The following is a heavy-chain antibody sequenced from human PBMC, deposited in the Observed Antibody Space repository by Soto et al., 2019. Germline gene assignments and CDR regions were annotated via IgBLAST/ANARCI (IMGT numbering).Heavy chain of an antibody. CDR2: IYYSGST. V-gene: IGHV4-59*01. CDR3: ARGFGESYFDY. D-gene: IGHD3-10*01. CDR1: GGSISSYY. J-gene: IGHJ4*02. Sequence: SETLSLTCTVSGGSISSYYWSWIRQPPGKGLEWIGYIYYSGSTNYNPSLKSRVTISVDTSKNRFSLKLSSVTAADTAVYYCARGFGESYFDYWGQGTLVTVSS.